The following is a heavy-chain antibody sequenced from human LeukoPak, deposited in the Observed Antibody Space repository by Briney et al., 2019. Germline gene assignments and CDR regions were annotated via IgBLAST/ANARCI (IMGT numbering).Heavy chain of an antibody. CDR3: ARLDDSSGYYTHFDY. Sequence: GESLKISCNSSGYIYTSYWIGWVRPMPGKGLEWMGIIYPGDSDTRYSPSSQGQVTISADKSISTAYLQWSSLKASDTAMYYCARLDDSSGYYTHFDYWGQGTLVTVSS. V-gene: IGHV5-51*01. CDR1: GYIYTSYW. J-gene: IGHJ4*02. CDR2: IYPGDSDT. D-gene: IGHD3-22*01.